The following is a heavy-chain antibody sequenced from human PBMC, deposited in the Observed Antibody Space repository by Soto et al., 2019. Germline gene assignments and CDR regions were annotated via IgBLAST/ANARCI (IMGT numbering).Heavy chain of an antibody. V-gene: IGHV1-18*04. J-gene: IGHJ6*02. CDR2: ISAYNGNT. Sequence: ASVKVSCKASGYTFTSHGISWVRQAPGQGLEWMGWISAYNGNTNYAQKLQGRVTMTTDTSTSTAYMELRSLRSDDTAVYYCARSIRGSIVVVPAYYYYGMDVWGQGTTVTVSS. CDR3: ARSIRGSIVVVPAYYYYGMDV. CDR1: GYTFTSHG. D-gene: IGHD2-2*01.